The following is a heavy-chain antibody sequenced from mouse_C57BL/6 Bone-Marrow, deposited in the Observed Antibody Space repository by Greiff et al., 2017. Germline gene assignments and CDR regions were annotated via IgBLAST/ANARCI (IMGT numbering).Heavy chain of an antibody. J-gene: IGHJ2*01. CDR2: ISSGGDYI. V-gene: IGHV5-9-1*02. CDR3: TRDRATTVVVPFDY. D-gene: IGHD1-1*01. Sequence: EVMLVESGEGLVKPGGSLKLSCAASGFTFSSYAMSWVRQTPEKRLEWVAYISSGGDYIYYADTVKGRFTISRDNARNTLYLQMSSLKSEDTAMYYCTRDRATTVVVPFDYWGQGTTLTVSS. CDR1: GFTFSSYA.